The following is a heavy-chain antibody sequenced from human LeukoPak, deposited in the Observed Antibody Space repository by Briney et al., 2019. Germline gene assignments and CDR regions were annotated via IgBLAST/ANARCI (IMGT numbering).Heavy chain of an antibody. CDR1: GFTFDEHD. J-gene: IGHJ4*02. Sequence: GGSLRLSCAASGFTFDEHDMHWVRQVPGKGLEWVCLISKGGGNKYCADSVQGRFSLSRDNSRNFLSLQMNSSRTDDTALYFWAKRSGAPNNFDYWGQGALVTVSS. V-gene: IGHV3-43*02. D-gene: IGHD1-1*01. CDR2: ISKGGGNK. CDR3: AKRSGAPNNFDY.